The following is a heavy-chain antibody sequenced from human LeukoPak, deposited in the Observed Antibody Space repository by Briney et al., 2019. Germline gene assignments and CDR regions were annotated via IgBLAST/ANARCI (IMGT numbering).Heavy chain of an antibody. Sequence: SVKVSCKASGGTFSSYAISWVRQAPGQGLEWMGRIIPILGIANYAQKFQGRVTITADKSTSTAYMELSSLRSEDTAVYYCARAGDYGDYRGAYWGQGTLVTVSS. CDR1: GGTFSSYA. CDR2: IIPILGIA. CDR3: ARAGDYGDYRGAY. J-gene: IGHJ4*02. V-gene: IGHV1-69*04. D-gene: IGHD4-17*01.